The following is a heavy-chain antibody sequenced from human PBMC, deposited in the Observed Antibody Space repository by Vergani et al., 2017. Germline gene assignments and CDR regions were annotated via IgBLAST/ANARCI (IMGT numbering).Heavy chain of an antibody. CDR2: ISSSGSTI. Sequence: EVQLVESGGGLVQPGGSLRLSCAASGFTFSSYEMNWVRQAPGKGLEWVSYISSSGSTIYYADSVKGRFTISRDNAKNSLYLQMNSLRAEDTAVDYCARSLGIDYFDYWGQGTLVTVSS. J-gene: IGHJ4*02. CDR3: ARSLGIDYFDY. D-gene: IGHD7-27*01. V-gene: IGHV3-48*03. CDR1: GFTFSSYE.